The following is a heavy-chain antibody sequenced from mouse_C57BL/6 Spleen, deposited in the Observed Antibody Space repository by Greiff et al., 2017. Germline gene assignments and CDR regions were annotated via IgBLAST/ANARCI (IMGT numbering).Heavy chain of an antibody. CDR1: GYTFTSYW. D-gene: IGHD2-3*01. CDR2: IHPNSGST. J-gene: IGHJ2*01. V-gene: IGHV1-64*01. CDR3: ARSDDGYSLFDY. Sequence: VQLQQSGAELVKPGASVKLSCKASGYTFTSYWMHWVKQRPGQGLEWIGMIHPNSGSTNYNEKFKSKATLTVDKSSSTAYMQLSSLTSEDSAVYYCARSDDGYSLFDYWGQGTTLTVSS.